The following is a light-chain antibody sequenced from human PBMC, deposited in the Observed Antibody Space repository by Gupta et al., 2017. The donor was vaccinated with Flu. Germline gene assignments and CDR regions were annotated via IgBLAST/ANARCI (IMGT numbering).Light chain of an antibody. V-gene: IGKV3-20*01. Sequence: EIVLTQSPGTLSLSPGERATLSCRASQSVSSSYLAWYQQKPGQAPRLLIYGASSRATGIPDRFSGSGFVTDFTLTSSRLEPEHFAVYYWQQDGSSQTFGQGTKVEIK. CDR1: QSVSSSY. CDR2: GAS. J-gene: IGKJ1*01. CDR3: QQDGSSQT.